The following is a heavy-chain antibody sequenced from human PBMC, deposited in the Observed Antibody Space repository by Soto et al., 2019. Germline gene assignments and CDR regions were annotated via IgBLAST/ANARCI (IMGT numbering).Heavy chain of an antibody. Sequence: PGGSLRLSCAASGFTFSDYYMSWIRQAPGKGLEWVSYISSSGSTIYYADSVKGRFTISRDNAKNSLYLQMNSLRAEDTAVYYCATGTDSSSWYDGAGNWFDPWGQGTLVTVSS. CDR3: ATGTDSSSWYDGAGNWFDP. CDR2: ISSSGSTI. CDR1: GFTFSDYY. J-gene: IGHJ5*02. V-gene: IGHV3-11*01. D-gene: IGHD6-13*01.